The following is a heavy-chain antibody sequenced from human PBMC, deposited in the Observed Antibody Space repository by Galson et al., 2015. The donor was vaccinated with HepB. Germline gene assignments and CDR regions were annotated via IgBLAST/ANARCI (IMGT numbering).Heavy chain of an antibody. CDR2: ISSSGSAI. V-gene: IGHV3-48*01. CDR1: GYTFSSYS. D-gene: IGHD6-13*01. CDR3: TTAAGPHAGGHYGMDV. J-gene: IGHJ6*02. Sequence: SLRLSCAASGYTFSSYSMNWVRQAPGKGLEWVSYISSSGSAIDYADSVKGRFTISRDSAKNSLYLQMNSLRVEDTAVYYCTTAAGPHAGGHYGMDVWGQGTTVTVSS.